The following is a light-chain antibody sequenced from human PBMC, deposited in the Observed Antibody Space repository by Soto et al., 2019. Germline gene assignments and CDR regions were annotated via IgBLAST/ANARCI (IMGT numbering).Light chain of an antibody. CDR2: GNS. CDR3: QSHDSSQCGRV. J-gene: IGLJ3*02. Sequence: QSVLTQPPSVSGAPGQRVTISCTGSSSNIGAGYDGHWYQQIPGTAPKLLIYGNSNRPSGVPDRFSGSKSGASASLAITGLHAEDEADYYCQSHDSSQCGRVFGGGTKLTVL. V-gene: IGLV1-40*01. CDR1: SSNIGAGYD.